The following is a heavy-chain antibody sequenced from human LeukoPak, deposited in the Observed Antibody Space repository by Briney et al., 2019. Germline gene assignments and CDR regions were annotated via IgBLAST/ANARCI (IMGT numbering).Heavy chain of an antibody. CDR1: GFTFDDYG. CDR3: ARALRGTIFGVVKKRGHWFDP. D-gene: IGHD3-3*01. Sequence: PGGSLRLSCAASGFTFDDYGMSWVRQAPGKGLEWVSGINWNGGSTGYADSVKGRFTISRDIAKNSLYLQMNSLRAEDTALYYCARALRGTIFGVVKKRGHWFDPWGQGTLVTVSS. V-gene: IGHV3-20*04. CDR2: INWNGGST. J-gene: IGHJ5*02.